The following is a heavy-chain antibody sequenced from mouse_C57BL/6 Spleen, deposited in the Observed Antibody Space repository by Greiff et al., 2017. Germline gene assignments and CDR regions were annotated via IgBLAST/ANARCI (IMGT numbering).Heavy chain of an antibody. CDR3: AILYYGSSYWYFDV. CDR2: IDPSDSET. Sequence: VQLQQPGAELVRPGSSVKLSCKASGYTFTSYWMHWVKQRPIQGLEWIGNIDPSDSETHYNQKFKDKATLTVDKSSSTAYMQLSSLTSEDSAVYYCAILYYGSSYWYFDVWGTGTTVTVSS. V-gene: IGHV1-52*01. J-gene: IGHJ1*03. CDR1: GYTFTSYW. D-gene: IGHD1-1*01.